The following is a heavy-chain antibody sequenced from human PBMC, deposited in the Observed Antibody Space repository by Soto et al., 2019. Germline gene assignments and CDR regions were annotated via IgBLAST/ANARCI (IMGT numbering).Heavy chain of an antibody. Sequence: ASVKVSCKASGYTFTNYGISWVRQAPGQGLEWMGWINTYNGNANHAQKLQGRVTMTTDTSTSTAYMELRSLRSDDTAVYYCARGVGSGTYYNQYNWFDPWGQGTLVTVSS. CDR3: ARGVGSGTYYNQYNWFDP. D-gene: IGHD3-10*01. V-gene: IGHV1-18*01. CDR1: GYTFTNYG. CDR2: INTYNGNA. J-gene: IGHJ5*02.